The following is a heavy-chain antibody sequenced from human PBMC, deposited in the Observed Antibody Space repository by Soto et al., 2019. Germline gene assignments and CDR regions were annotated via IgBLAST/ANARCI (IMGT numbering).Heavy chain of an antibody. CDR3: PRKCTGWLYFDY. CDR2: NYYSGST. CDR1: GGSVSSGGYY. Sequence: SQTLSITCTVSGGSVSSGGYYWNWIRHPTGKGLEWIGYNYYSGSTDYNPSLKSRVTISVDTSKNQFSLKLSSVTSADTAVYYCPRKCTGWLYFDYWGQGTLVTVSS. V-gene: IGHV4-61*08. J-gene: IGHJ4*02. D-gene: IGHD6-19*01.